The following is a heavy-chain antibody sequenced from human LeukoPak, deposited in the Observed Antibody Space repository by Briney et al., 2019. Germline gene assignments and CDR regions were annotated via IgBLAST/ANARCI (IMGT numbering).Heavy chain of an antibody. Sequence: SETLSLTCAVYGGSFSGYYWSWIRQPPGKGLEWIGEINHSGSTNYNPCLKSRVTISVDTSKNQFSLKLSSVTAADTAVYYCARGRIAVAGRGAYYYYGMDVWGQGTTVTVSS. CDR3: ARGRIAVAGRGAYYYYGMDV. V-gene: IGHV4-34*01. CDR2: INHSGST. D-gene: IGHD6-19*01. CDR1: GGSFSGYY. J-gene: IGHJ6*02.